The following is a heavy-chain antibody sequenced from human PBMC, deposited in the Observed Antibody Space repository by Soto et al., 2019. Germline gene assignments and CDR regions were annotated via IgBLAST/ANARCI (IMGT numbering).Heavy chain of an antibody. CDR2: IIPIFGTA. J-gene: IGHJ6*02. CDR3: ARDQDIVVVPAAINYYYYGMDV. D-gene: IGHD2-2*02. CDR1: GGTFSSYA. V-gene: IGHV1-69*06. Sequence: QVQLVQSGAEVKKPGSSVKVSCKASGGTFSSYAIIWVRQAPGQGLEWMGGIIPIFGTANYAQKFQGRVTITADKSTSTAYMELSSLRSEDTAVYYCARDQDIVVVPAAINYYYYGMDVWGQGTTVTVSS.